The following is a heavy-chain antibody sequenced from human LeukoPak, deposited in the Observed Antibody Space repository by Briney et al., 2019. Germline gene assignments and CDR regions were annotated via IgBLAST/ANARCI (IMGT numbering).Heavy chain of an antibody. Sequence: GGSLRLSCAASGFTFTRNAMAWVRQAPGKGLEWVSAIDGSGGTTFYADSVKGRVTISRVQSTNTVYLQMNSLRADDTAVYYCANSPKSDYWGQGTLVTVSS. CDR2: IDGSGGTT. CDR1: GFTFTRNA. CDR3: ANSPKSDY. V-gene: IGHV3-23*01. J-gene: IGHJ4*02.